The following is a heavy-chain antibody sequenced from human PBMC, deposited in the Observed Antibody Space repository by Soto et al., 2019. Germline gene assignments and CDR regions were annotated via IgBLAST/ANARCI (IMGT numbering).Heavy chain of an antibody. CDR2: ISSTTNYI. J-gene: IGHJ5*01. V-gene: IGHV3-21*06. Sequence: PRGSLILSCVSYVFTFTMYTMSWVGQAPGKGLEWVSSISSTTNYIYYGDSMKGRFTISRDNAKNSLYLEMNSLRAEDTAVYYCARESDDLTSNFDSWGQGTLVTVSS. CDR1: VFTFTMYT. CDR3: ARESDDLTSNFDS.